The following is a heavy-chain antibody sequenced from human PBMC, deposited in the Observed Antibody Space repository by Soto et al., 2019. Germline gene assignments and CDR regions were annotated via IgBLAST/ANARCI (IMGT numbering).Heavy chain of an antibody. J-gene: IGHJ3*01. D-gene: IGHD2-15*01. Sequence: QVQLVESGGGVVQPGRSLRLSCAASGFTFSRYGMHWVRQAPGKGLEWVAVIWHDGSQKYYADSVKGRFTISREDSDATLYLRMNSLRAEDTAVYYRSRDPESCSAGSCVAFDLWGQGTMVTVSS. V-gene: IGHV3-33*01. CDR2: IWHDGSQK. CDR3: SRDPESCSAGSCVAFDL. CDR1: GFTFSRYG.